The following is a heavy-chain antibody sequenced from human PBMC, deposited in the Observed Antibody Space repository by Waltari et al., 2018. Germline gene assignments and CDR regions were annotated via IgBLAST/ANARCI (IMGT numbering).Heavy chain of an antibody. CDR2: IIPILGIA. CDR1: GGTFSRYA. V-gene: IGHV1-69*04. J-gene: IGHJ3*02. CDR3: ARSMVTNPSWAFDI. Sequence: QVQLVQSGAEVKKPGSSVKVSCKASGGTFSRYAISWVRQAPGQGLEWMGGIIPILGIANYAQKFQGRVTITADESTSTAYMELSSLRSEDTAVYYCARSMVTNPSWAFDIWGQGTMVTVSS. D-gene: IGHD4-17*01.